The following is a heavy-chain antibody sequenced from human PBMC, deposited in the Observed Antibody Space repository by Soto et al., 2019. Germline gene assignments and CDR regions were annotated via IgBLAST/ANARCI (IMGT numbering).Heavy chain of an antibody. J-gene: IGHJ4*02. D-gene: IGHD3-10*01. CDR2: ISPMFGAA. CDR1: GGTFNTYA. V-gene: IGHV1-69*19. Sequence: QVQLVQSGAEMKKPGSSVKVSCQSSGGTFNTYAMNWVRQAPGQGPEWMGDISPMFGAANYAPKFKGRVTITADESTGTSYMQWSSLSSEDTAIYFCAREVQVHTPAFVYWGQGTLVTVSS. CDR3: AREVQVHTPAFVY.